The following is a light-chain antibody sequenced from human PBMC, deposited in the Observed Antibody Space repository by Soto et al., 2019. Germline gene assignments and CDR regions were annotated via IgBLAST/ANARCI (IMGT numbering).Light chain of an antibody. CDR3: QHRAN. CDR2: GAS. CDR1: QSVSSN. J-gene: IGKJ5*01. Sequence: EIVMTQSPATLSVSPGERATLSCRASQSVSSNLAWYQQKPGQAPRLLIYGASTRATGIPARFSGSGSGTEFTLTISSLQSEDFAVYYCQHRANFGQGTRLEIK. V-gene: IGKV3-15*01.